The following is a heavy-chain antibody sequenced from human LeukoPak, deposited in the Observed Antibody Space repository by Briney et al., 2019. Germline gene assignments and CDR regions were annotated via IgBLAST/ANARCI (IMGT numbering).Heavy chain of an antibody. D-gene: IGHD3-22*01. V-gene: IGHV3-64*01. CDR1: GFTFSSYA. CDR2: ISSNGGST. CDR3: AGTFYDSSGYYYYPFDP. Sequence: WGSLRLSCAASGFTFSSYALHWVRQAPGKGLEYVSAISSNGGSTYYANSVKGRFTISRDNSKNTLYLQMGSLRAEDMAVYYCAGTFYDSSGYYYYPFDPWGQGTLVTVSS. J-gene: IGHJ5*02.